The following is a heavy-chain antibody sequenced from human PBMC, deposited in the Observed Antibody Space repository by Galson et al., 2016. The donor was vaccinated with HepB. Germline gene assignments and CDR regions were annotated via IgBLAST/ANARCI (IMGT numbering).Heavy chain of an antibody. Sequence: SLRLSCAASGFIFNNYGMHWVRQAPGKGLQWVAVIWSDGDNKYYADSVKGRFTLSRDNSKNTLYLQMNSLRPEDPAMYYCARDPHFYSSGWADGFDTWGQGTMVTVSS. CDR2: IWSDGDNK. D-gene: IGHD6-19*01. CDR3: ARDPHFYSSGWADGFDT. V-gene: IGHV3-33*01. J-gene: IGHJ3*02. CDR1: GFIFNNYG.